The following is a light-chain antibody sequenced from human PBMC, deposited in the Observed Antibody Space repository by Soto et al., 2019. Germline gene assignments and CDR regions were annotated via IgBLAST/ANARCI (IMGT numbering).Light chain of an antibody. CDR3: SSYAGSNNSYV. Sequence: QSVLTQPPSASGSPGQSVTISCTGTSSDVGGYNYVSWYQQHPGKAPKLMIYEVSKRPSGVPDRFSGSKSGNTASLTVSGVQAEDEADYYCSSYAGSNNSYVFGAGTKLTVL. CDR2: EVS. V-gene: IGLV2-8*01. CDR1: SSDVGGYNY. J-gene: IGLJ1*01.